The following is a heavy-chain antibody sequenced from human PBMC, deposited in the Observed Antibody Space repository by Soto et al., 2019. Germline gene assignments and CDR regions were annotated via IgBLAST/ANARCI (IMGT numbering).Heavy chain of an antibody. CDR1: RFTFSAST. J-gene: IGHJ6*04. V-gene: IGHV3-73*01. Sequence: GSLRLSCAASRFTFSASTIHWVRQASGKGLEWVGRIRSKANNYATAYDASVNGRFTISRDDSKNTAYLQMNSLKTDDMALYFCSSGEVMEYFYYGMDRWGKGTTGTVSS. D-gene: IGHD2-21*01. CDR2: IRSKANNYAT. CDR3: SSGEVMEYFYYGMDR.